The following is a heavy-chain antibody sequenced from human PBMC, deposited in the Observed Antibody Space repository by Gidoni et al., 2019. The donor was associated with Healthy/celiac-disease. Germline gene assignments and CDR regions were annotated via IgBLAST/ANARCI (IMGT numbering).Heavy chain of an antibody. Sequence: EVQRVESGGGLVQPGGSLRLSGAAAGFTFSSYAMHLVRQAPGKGLEDVAAMRSNGGSTYYANSVKGRCTIVRDNSKNMSYLQMGSLSAEDMAVYYCAREDSGSFSFDYWGQGTLVTVSS. D-gene: IGHD3-10*01. J-gene: IGHJ4*02. CDR3: AREDSGSFSFDY. CDR2: MRSNGGST. V-gene: IGHV3-64*01. CDR1: GFTFSSYA.